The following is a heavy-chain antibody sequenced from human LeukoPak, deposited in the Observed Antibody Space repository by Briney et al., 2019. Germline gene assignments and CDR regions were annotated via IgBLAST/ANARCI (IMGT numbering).Heavy chain of an antibody. CDR3: AKDSGGGLCYFDY. CDR2: MQYAGTET. Sequence: GGSLRLSCATSGFTFSAYNMHWVRQAPGKGLAWVAFMQYAGTETYYADSVKGRFTISRDNSKNTLYLQMNSLRPEDTTVYYCAKDSGGGLCYFDYWGQGTLVTVSS. D-gene: IGHD2-2*01. V-gene: IGHV3-30*02. CDR1: GFTFSAYN. J-gene: IGHJ4*02.